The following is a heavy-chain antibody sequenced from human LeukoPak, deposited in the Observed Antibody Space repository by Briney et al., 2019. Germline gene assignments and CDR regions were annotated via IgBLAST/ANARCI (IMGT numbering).Heavy chain of an antibody. J-gene: IGHJ6*03. D-gene: IGHD2-15*01. V-gene: IGHV3-7*01. CDR2: KKQDGSEK. Sequence: GGSQRLPCTASGFTFSTYWMIGAPEAPGKGREWVANKKQDGSEKNYVDSVKGRFTISRDNSKNTLYLQMNSLRAEDTAVYYCASSTYCSGGSCSSSSIKRGHHYYMDVWGKGTTVTVSS. CDR3: ASSTYCSGGSCSSSSIKRGHHYYMDV. CDR1: GFTFSTYW.